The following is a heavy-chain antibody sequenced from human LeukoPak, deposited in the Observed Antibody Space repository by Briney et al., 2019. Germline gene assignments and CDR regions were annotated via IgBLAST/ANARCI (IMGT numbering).Heavy chain of an antibody. Sequence: EASVKVSCKASGYTFTSYYITWVRQAPGQELEWMGWIISYSDNPTYARNLQGRVTMTTDTSTSTAYMELRSLRSDDTAVYYCARDNTVTLPGGMDVWGQGTTVTVSS. J-gene: IGHJ6*02. D-gene: IGHD4-17*01. CDR2: IISYSDNP. V-gene: IGHV1-18*01. CDR3: ARDNTVTLPGGMDV. CDR1: GYTFTSYY.